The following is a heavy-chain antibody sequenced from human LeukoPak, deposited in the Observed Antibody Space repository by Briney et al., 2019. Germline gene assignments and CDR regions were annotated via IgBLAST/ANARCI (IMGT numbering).Heavy chain of an antibody. CDR1: GCTFNGYY. V-gene: IGHV1-2*02. CDR2: INPDSGGT. CDR3: ARVRDFSRSPFDWFDP. J-gene: IGHJ5*02. Sequence: ASVKVSCKAAGCTFNGYYMHWVRQAPGQGLEWLGWINPDSGGTDSPQKFQGRVTMTRDASISTAYMELNNLTSDDTAVYYCARVRDFSRSPFDWFDPWGQGTLVTVSS. D-gene: IGHD6-6*01.